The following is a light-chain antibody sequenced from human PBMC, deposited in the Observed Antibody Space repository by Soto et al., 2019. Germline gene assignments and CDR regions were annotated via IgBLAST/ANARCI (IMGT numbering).Light chain of an antibody. CDR2: NND. V-gene: IGLV1-47*02. CDR1: SSNLGKNL. J-gene: IGLJ3*02. CDR3: SVWDDNPSGRV. Sequence: QSVLTQPPSASGTPGQRVTISCSGSSSNLGKNLAYWYQQLPGTAPKLLIYNNDQRPSGVPDRFSGSKSGTSASLAISGLRSEDEGDYYWSVWDDNPSGRVFGGGTKVTVL.